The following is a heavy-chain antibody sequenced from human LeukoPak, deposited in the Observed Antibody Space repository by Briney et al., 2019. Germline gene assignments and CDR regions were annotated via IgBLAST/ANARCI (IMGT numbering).Heavy chain of an antibody. V-gene: IGHV3-7*03. CDR3: ASFWGQWLVPLDY. J-gene: IGHJ4*02. Sequence: GGSLRLSCAASGFTFSGYWMSWVRQAPGKGLEWVANIKQDGSEKYYVDSVKGRFTISRDNAKNSLYLQMNSLRADDTAVYYCASFWGQWLVPLDYWGQGTLVTVSS. D-gene: IGHD6-19*01. CDR2: IKQDGSEK. CDR1: GFTFSGYW.